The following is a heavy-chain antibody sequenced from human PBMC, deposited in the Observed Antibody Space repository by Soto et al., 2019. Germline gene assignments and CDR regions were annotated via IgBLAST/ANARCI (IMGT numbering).Heavy chain of an antibody. CDR2: IHYSGST. Sequence: PSETLSLTCTVSAGSISTYYWSWIRQPPGKGLEWIGFIHYSGSTNYNPSLKGRVTMSVDTSKNQFSLKLTSVNTADTAIYYCTRGGDPYKTGHWGQGTLVTVSS. CDR3: TRGGDPYKTGH. V-gene: IGHV4-59*01. J-gene: IGHJ4*02. CDR1: AGSISTYY. D-gene: IGHD2-21*01.